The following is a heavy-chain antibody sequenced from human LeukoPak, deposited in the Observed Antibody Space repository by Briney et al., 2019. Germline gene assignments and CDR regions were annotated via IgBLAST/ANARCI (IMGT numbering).Heavy chain of an antibody. Sequence: PSETLSLTCAVYGGSFSGYYWSWIRQPPGKGLEWIGEINHSGSTNYNPSLKSRVTISVDTSKNQFSLKLSSVTAADTAVYYCATIFGGEENYWGQGTLVTVSS. CDR2: INHSGST. V-gene: IGHV4-34*01. CDR3: ATIFGGEENY. J-gene: IGHJ4*02. D-gene: IGHD3-3*01. CDR1: GGSFSGYY.